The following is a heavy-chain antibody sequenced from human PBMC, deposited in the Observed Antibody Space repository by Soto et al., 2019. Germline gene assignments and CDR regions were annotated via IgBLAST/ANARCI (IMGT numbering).Heavy chain of an antibody. D-gene: IGHD6-19*01. J-gene: IGHJ1*01. CDR1: GYTFTSYG. CDR2: INAGNGNT. CDR3: ARGKQRRIAVAHSDFQD. Sequence: ASVKVSCKASGYTFTSYGISWVRQAPGQVLEWMGLINAGNGNTKYSQKFQGRVTITRDTSASTAYMELSSLRSEDTAVYYCARGKQRRIAVAHSDFQDWGQGTLVNVSS. V-gene: IGHV1-3*01.